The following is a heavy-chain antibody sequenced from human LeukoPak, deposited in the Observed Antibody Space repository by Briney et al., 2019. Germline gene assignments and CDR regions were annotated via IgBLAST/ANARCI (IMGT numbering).Heavy chain of an antibody. D-gene: IGHD3-16*01. CDR1: GFTFSSYG. Sequence: GGSLRLSCAASGFTFSSYGMHWVRQAPGKGLEWVAVIWYDGSNKYYADSVKGRFTISRDNSKNTLYLQMNSLRAEDTAVSYCARVDVGAYYFDFWGQRTRVTVSS. CDR3: ARVDVGAYYFDF. CDR2: IWYDGSNK. J-gene: IGHJ4*02. V-gene: IGHV3-33*01.